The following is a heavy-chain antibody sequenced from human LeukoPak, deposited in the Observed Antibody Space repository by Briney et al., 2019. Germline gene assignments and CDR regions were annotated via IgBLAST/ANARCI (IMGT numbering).Heavy chain of an antibody. J-gene: IGHJ4*02. D-gene: IGHD3-9*01. Sequence: SETLSLTCTVSGGSISSSSYYWGWIRQPPGKGLEWIGSIYYSGSTYYNPSLKSRVTMSVDTSKNQFSLKLSSVTAADTAVYHCARGNYDILTGSPYYFDYWGQGTLVTVSS. CDR3: ARGNYDILTGSPYYFDY. CDR1: GGSISSSSYY. CDR2: IYYSGST. V-gene: IGHV4-39*07.